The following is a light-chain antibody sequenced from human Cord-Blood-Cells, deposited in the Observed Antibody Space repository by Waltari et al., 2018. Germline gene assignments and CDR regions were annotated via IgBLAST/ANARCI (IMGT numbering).Light chain of an antibody. CDR3: QQYYSTPFT. CDR1: QSVLYSSNNKNY. Sequence: DIVMTQSPDSLAVSMGERATINCKPSQSVLYSSNNKNYLAWYQQKPGQPPKLRIYWASTRESVVPDRFSGSGSGTDFTLTISSLQAEDVAVYYCQQYYSTPFTFGPGTKVDIK. CDR2: WAS. V-gene: IGKV4-1*01. J-gene: IGKJ3*01.